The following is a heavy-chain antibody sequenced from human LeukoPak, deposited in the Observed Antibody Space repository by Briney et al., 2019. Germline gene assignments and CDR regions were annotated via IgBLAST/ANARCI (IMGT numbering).Heavy chain of an antibody. CDR3: AGGPREA. D-gene: IGHD1-26*01. Sequence: GRSLRLSCAASGFTFSSYGMHWVRQAPGKGLEWIGRSRNKANSYATDYAASVKGRFTISRDDSKSSLYLQMNSLKTEDTAVYYCAGGPREAWGQGTMVTVSS. CDR1: GFTFSSYG. J-gene: IGHJ3*01. CDR2: SRNKANSYAT. V-gene: IGHV3-72*01.